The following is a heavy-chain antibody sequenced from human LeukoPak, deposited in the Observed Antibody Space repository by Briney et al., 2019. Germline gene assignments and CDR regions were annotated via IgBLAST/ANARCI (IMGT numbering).Heavy chain of an antibody. Sequence: SVKLSCTASGGTFSSYAISWVRQAPGQGLEWMGGIIPIFGTANYAQKFQGRVTITTDESTSTAYMELSSLRSEDTAVYYCASGVFYGSGSYGVDYWGQGTLVTVSS. CDR3: ASGVFYGSGSYGVDY. CDR2: IIPIFGTA. J-gene: IGHJ4*02. CDR1: GGTFSSYA. V-gene: IGHV1-69*05. D-gene: IGHD3-10*01.